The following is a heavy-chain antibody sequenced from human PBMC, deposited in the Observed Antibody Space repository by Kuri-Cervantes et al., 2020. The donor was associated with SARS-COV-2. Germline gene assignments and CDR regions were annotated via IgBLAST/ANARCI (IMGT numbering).Heavy chain of an antibody. CDR1: GYSISSGYY. J-gene: IGHJ3*02. CDR2: IYHSGST. V-gene: IGHV4-38-2*02. CDR3: ARVSWGEWELRGHDAFDI. Sequence: SETLSLTCTVSGYSISSGYYWGWIRQPPGKGLEWIGYIYHSGSTYYNPSLKSRVTISVDRSKNQFSLKLSSVTAADTAVYYCARVSWGEWELRGHDAFDIWGQGTMVTVSS. D-gene: IGHD1-26*01.